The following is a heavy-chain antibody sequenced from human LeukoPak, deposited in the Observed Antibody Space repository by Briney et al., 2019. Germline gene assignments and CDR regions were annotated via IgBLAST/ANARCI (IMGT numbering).Heavy chain of an antibody. J-gene: IGHJ5*02. V-gene: IGHV3-23*01. CDR3: AKASCSSTSCYVLNWFDP. CDR1: GFTFSSYG. CDR2: ISGSGGST. Sequence: QPGGSLRLSCAASGFTFSSYGMSWVRQAPGKGLEWVSAISGSGGSTYYADSVKGRFTISRANSKNTLYLQMNSLRAEDTAVYYCAKASCSSTSCYVLNWFDPWGQGTLVTVSS. D-gene: IGHD2-2*01.